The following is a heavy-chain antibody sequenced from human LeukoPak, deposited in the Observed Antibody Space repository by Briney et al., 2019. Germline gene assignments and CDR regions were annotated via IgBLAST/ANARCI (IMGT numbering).Heavy chain of an antibody. Sequence: GASVKVSCKASGYTFTSYTIHWVRQAPGQRLEWMGWINSGNGHTKYSQDFQGRVTITRDTSATTAYMELRSLRSDDTAVYYCARNNWNYVGDDYWGQGTLVTVSS. CDR2: INSGNGHT. J-gene: IGHJ4*02. CDR1: GYTFTSYT. D-gene: IGHD1-7*01. CDR3: ARNNWNYVGDDY. V-gene: IGHV1-3*04.